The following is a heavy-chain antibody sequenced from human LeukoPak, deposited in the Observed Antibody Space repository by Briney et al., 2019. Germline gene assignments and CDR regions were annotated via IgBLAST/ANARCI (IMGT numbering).Heavy chain of an antibody. CDR1: GFTFSSYG. V-gene: IGHV3-23*01. CDR3: ANKVYCSTTSCYHAGY. D-gene: IGHD2-2*01. Sequence: GGSLRLSCAASGFTFSSYGMHWVRQAPGKELEWVSSISGSGGSTQYAASVQGRFTISRDNSKNTLYLQMNSLRAEDTAVYYCANKVYCSTTSCYHAGYWGQGTLVTVSS. J-gene: IGHJ4*02. CDR2: ISGSGGST.